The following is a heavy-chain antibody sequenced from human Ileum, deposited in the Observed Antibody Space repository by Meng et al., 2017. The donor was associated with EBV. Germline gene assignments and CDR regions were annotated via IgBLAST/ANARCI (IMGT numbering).Heavy chain of an antibody. Sequence: QVSPQTREERPSQPSVTLSPTRSVYCGCFIGYYWGWNRQPPGKWLEWIGEITHSGSTNYNSSLKSRVTILVDTSKNQLSLKMNSVTAADTAVYYCARCYDSSGYYELNHFDHWGQGTLVTVSS. J-gene: IGHJ4*02. CDR3: ARCYDSSGYYELNHFDH. V-gene: IGHV4-34*01. D-gene: IGHD3-22*01. CDR1: CGCFIGYY. CDR2: ITHSGST.